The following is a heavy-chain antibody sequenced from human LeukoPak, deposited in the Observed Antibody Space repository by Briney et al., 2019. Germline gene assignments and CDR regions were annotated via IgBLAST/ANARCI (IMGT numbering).Heavy chain of an antibody. D-gene: IGHD3-22*01. J-gene: IGHJ3*02. CDR3: SRGARQWFEAFDI. CDR1: GYTFTSYG. Sequence: ASVKVSCKASGYTFTSYGISWVRQATGQGLEWMGWISAYNGNTNYAQKLQGRVTITTDTSTSTAYMELRSLRSDDTAVYYCSRGARQWFEAFDIWGQGTMVTVSS. CDR2: ISAYNGNT. V-gene: IGHV1-18*01.